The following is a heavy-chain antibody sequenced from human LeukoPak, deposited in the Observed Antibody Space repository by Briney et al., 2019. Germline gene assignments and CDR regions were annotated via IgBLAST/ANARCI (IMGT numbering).Heavy chain of an antibody. CDR3: ARERVMGPVYYYYGMDV. Sequence: ASVKVSCKASGYTFTGYYMHWVRQAPGQGLEWMGRINPNSGGTNYAQKFQGRVTMTRDTSISTACMELSRLRSDDTAVYYCARERVMGPVYYYYGMDVWGQGTTVTVSS. V-gene: IGHV1-2*06. CDR1: GYTFTGYY. J-gene: IGHJ6*02. D-gene: IGHD2-8*01. CDR2: INPNSGGT.